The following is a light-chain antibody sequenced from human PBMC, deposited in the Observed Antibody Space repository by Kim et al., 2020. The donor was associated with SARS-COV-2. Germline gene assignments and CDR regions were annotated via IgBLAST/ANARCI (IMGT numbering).Light chain of an antibody. Sequence: ASVGERVTITCRASQNISNSLAWVQQKPGEVPKCLMYATTSLQSGVPSKFSGSGYGTDFTLTVSSLQPEDFATYFCQQYKSYPLTFGGGTKVDIK. J-gene: IGKJ4*01. CDR2: ATT. V-gene: IGKV1-16*02. CDR1: QNISNS. CDR3: QQYKSYPLT.